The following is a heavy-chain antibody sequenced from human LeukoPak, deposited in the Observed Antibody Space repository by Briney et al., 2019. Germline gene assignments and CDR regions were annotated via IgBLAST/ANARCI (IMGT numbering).Heavy chain of an antibody. D-gene: IGHD3-10*01. CDR3: AREVRDMVRGLNGWFDP. Sequence: SETLSLTCTVSGGSISSGGYYWSWIRQHPGKGLEWIGYIYYSGSTYYNPSLKSRVTISVDTSKNQFSLKLSSVTAADTAVYYCAREVRDMVRGLNGWFDPRGQGTLVTVSS. J-gene: IGHJ5*02. V-gene: IGHV4-31*03. CDR2: IYYSGST. CDR1: GGSISSGGYY.